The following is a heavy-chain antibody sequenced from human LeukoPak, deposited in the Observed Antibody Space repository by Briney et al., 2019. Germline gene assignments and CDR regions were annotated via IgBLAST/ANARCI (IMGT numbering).Heavy chain of an antibody. Sequence: ASVKVSCKASGYTFTGCYIHWVRQAPGQGREWMGWISPNSGGTNYAQKFQGRVTMTRDTSISTAYMELSRLRSDDTAVYYCARDTPRPVPRGFEYWGQGTLVTVSS. CDR3: ARDTPRPVPRGFEY. J-gene: IGHJ4*02. V-gene: IGHV1-2*02. CDR2: ISPNSGGT. CDR1: GYTFTGCY.